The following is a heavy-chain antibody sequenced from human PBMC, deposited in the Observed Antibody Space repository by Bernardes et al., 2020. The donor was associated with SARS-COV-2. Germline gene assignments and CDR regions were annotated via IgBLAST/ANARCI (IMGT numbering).Heavy chain of an antibody. J-gene: IGHJ5*02. CDR3: ARDLGYCTNGVCSP. Sequence: GGSLRLSCAASGFTFSSSWMHWVRQIPGKGLVWVSRINTDGSSTSYADSVKVRFTISRDNAKNTLCLQMNSLRAEDTAMYYCARDLGYCTNGVCSPWGQGTLVTVSS. V-gene: IGHV3-74*01. CDR2: INTDGSST. CDR1: GFTFSSSW. D-gene: IGHD2-8*01.